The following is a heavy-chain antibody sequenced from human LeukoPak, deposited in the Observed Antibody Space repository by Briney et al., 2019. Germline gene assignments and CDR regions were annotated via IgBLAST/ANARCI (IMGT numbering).Heavy chain of an antibody. CDR1: GYTFTGHY. CDR2: INPNSGGT. V-gene: IGHV1-2*02. J-gene: IGHJ3*02. CDR3: ARPRTSGWIHDVYDI. D-gene: IGHD6-19*01. Sequence: EASVKVSCKASGYTFTGHYMHWVRQAPGQGLEWMGWINPNSGGTKYAQKFQGRVTMTIDTSISTAYMDVSRLNFDDTAVYYCARPRTSGWIHDVYDIWGQGTMVTVSS.